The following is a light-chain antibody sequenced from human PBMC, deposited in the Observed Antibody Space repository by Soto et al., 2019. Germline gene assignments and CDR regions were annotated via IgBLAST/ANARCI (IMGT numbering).Light chain of an antibody. J-gene: IGKJ3*01. CDR3: LQYGRSPT. Sequence: EIVMTQSPATLSLSPGARAPLSCRASQSVSSNLAWYQQKPGQAPRLLIHGAYTRAPGIPDRFSGSGSGTDFTLTINRVEPEDSAVYYCLQYGRSPTFGPGTKVDIK. CDR1: QSVSSN. CDR2: GAY. V-gene: IGKV3D-15*01.